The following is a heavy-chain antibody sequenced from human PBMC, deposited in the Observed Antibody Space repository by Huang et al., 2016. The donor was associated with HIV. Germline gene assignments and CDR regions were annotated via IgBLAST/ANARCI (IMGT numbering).Heavy chain of an antibody. J-gene: IGHJ2*01. CDR3: ARNHDFWRGRMFAISYFDV. V-gene: IGHV4-39*01. Sequence: QMRFQESGPGLVKPSGTLSLTCNVSVGSNNTGRCYWGWIRHPPGKVLEWFGMLYYTVKRHYDPSLKGQLTRSADTSKNQFSLNLSSVTAADTAIYYCARNHDFWRGRMFAISYFDVWGRGTLVTVAS. CDR2: LYYTVKR. CDR1: VGSNNTGRCY. D-gene: IGHD3-3*01.